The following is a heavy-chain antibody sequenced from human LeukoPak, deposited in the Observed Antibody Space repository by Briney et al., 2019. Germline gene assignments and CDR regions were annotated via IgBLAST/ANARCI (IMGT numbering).Heavy chain of an antibody. V-gene: IGHV3-23*01. J-gene: IGHJ4*02. CDR1: GFTFSSYA. CDR2: ISGSGGST. Sequence: PGGSLRLSCAASGFTFSSYAMSWVRQAPGKGLEWVSTISGSGGSTYYADSVKGRFTISRDNSKNTLYLQMNSLRAEDTALYYCASGFGRFDYYDSSGYTPWANWGQGTLVTVSS. CDR3: ASGFGRFDYYDSSGYTPWAN. D-gene: IGHD3-22*01.